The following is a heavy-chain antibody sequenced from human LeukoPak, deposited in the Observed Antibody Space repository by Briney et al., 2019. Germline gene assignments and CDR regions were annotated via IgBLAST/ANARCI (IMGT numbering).Heavy chain of an antibody. CDR2: ISYDGSNK. V-gene: IGHV3-30*04. Sequence: GGSLRLSCAASGFTFSSYAMHWVRQAPGKGLEWVAVISYDGSNKYYADSVKGRFTISRDNSKNTLYLQMNSLRAEDTAVYYCARDLVTMVSYYMDVWGKGTTVTISS. CDR3: ARDLVTMVSYYMDV. CDR1: GFTFSSYA. D-gene: IGHD3-10*01. J-gene: IGHJ6*03.